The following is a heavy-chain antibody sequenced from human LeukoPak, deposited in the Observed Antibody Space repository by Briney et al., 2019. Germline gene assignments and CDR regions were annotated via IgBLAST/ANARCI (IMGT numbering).Heavy chain of an antibody. CDR3: ARNDYYDSSGPRGGYRTYFDY. D-gene: IGHD3-22*01. CDR2: IIPILGIA. CDR1: GGTFSSYA. Sequence: ASVKVSCKASGGTFSSYAISWVRQAPGQGLEWMGRIIPILGIANYAQKFQGRVTITADKSTSTAYMELSSLRSEDTAVYYCARNDYYDSSGPRGGYRTYFDYWGQGTLVTVPS. V-gene: IGHV1-69*04. J-gene: IGHJ4*02.